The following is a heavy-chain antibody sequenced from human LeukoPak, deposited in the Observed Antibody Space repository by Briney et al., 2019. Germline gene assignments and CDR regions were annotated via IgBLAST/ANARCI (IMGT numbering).Heavy chain of an antibody. Sequence: GGSLRLSCAATGFTFSNARTSWVRQAPGKGLEWVGRIKTKAEGGTTDYAAPVKGRFTISRDDSGNTVYLQMNSLRTEDTAVYYCTTITSRPDYWGQGTLVTVSS. V-gene: IGHV3-15*01. CDR2: IKTKAEGGTT. CDR3: TTITSRPDY. CDR1: GFTFSNAR. J-gene: IGHJ4*02. D-gene: IGHD1-20*01.